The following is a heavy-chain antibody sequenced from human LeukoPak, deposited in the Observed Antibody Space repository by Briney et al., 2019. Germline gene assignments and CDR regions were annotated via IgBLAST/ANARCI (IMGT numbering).Heavy chain of an antibody. Sequence: SETLSLTCAVYGGSFSGHYWSWIRQPPGKGLEWIGEINDSGSPKYNPSLKSRVTISVDTSKNQFFLKLSSVPAADTAVYYWARVDDYWGQGILVTVPS. J-gene: IGHJ4*02. CDR1: GGSFSGHY. V-gene: IGHV4-34*01. CDR2: INDSGSP. CDR3: ARVDDY.